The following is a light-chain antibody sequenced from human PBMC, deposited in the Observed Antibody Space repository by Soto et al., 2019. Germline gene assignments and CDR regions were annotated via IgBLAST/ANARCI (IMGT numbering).Light chain of an antibody. CDR1: QSVGNY. Sequence: EIVLTQSPATLSLSPGERATLSCRASQSVGNYLVWYQLKPGQAPRLLIYDASNRATDIPARFSGSGSGTDFTLTISSLEPEDFAVYYCQFFGSSRYTFGQGTKLEIK. V-gene: IGKV3-11*01. J-gene: IGKJ2*01. CDR2: DAS. CDR3: QFFGSSRYT.